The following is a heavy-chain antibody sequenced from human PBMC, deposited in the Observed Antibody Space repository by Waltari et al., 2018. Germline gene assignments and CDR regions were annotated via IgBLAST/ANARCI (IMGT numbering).Heavy chain of an antibody. D-gene: IGHD2-2*01. CDR3: VKRKYQLRAFDI. CDR1: GGSFSGYY. V-gene: IGHV4-34*01. CDR2: INHSGST. Sequence: HVQLQQWGAGLLKPSETLSLTCAVYGGSFSGYYWNWIRQPPGKGLEWMGEINHSGSTNYNPSLKSRVTISVDTSKNQFSLKLSSVTAADTAVYYCVKRKYQLRAFDIWGQGTMVTVSS. J-gene: IGHJ3*02.